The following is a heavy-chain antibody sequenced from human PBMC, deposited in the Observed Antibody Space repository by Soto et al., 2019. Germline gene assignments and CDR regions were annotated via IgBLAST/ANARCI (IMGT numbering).Heavy chain of an antibody. D-gene: IGHD3-10*01. V-gene: IGHV3-7*03. CDR3: AGDGVRNGAYNGWLDP. Sequence: EVQLVESGGDLVQPGGSLRLSCAASGFGFSSYWMTWVRQAPGKGLEWVANIKQDGREKYYVASVKGRFTISRDNGNNLLYLQMDSLTPDDTAVYYRAGDGVRNGAYNGWLDPWGQGTLVTVSS. J-gene: IGHJ5*02. CDR2: IKQDGREK. CDR1: GFGFSSYW.